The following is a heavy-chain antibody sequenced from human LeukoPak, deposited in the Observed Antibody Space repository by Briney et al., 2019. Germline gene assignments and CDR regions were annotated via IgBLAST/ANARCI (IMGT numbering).Heavy chain of an antibody. V-gene: IGHV3-7*01. CDR3: ARGCSGGSCPQYYFDY. CDR2: IKQDGSEK. J-gene: IGHJ4*02. CDR1: GFTFSSYA. D-gene: IGHD2-15*01. Sequence: SGGSLRLSCAASGFTFSSYAMSWVRQAPGKGLEWVANIKQDGSEKYYVDSVKGRFTISRDNAKNSLYLQMNSLRAEDTAVYYCARGCSGGSCPQYYFDYWGQGTLVTVSS.